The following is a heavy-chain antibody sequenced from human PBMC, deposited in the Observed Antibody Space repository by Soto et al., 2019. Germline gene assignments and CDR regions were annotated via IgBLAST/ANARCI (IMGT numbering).Heavy chain of an antibody. V-gene: IGHV4-39*01. CDR2: FYYTGGT. CDR3: ASHRQGNYDFLRGYYALDY. CDR1: GASISSSRSY. Sequence: SETLSLTCTVSGASISSSRSYWGWVRQPPGKGLEWIVSFYYTGGTYSTYYNPSLKSRVTISVDTSKSKFSLNLRSVTAADTGVYYSASHRQGNYDFLRGYYALDYSGQGTLVTVCS. J-gene: IGHJ4*02. D-gene: IGHD3-3*01.